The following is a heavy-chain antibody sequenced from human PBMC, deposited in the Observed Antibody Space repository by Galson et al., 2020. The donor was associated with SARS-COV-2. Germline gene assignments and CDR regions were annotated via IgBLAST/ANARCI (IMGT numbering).Heavy chain of an antibody. CDR1: ENSFTDYS. CDR2: INPSSGAS. V-gene: IGHV1-2*02. J-gene: IGHJ4*02. CDR3: ARGEGQYSYGYWFEY. Sequence: ASVKVSCKASENSFTDYSLHWVRQAPGQGLEWMGWINPSSGASNYAQKFQDRVTMTRDTSTSTAYMELRWLRSDDTAVYYCARGEGQYSYGYWFEYWGQGTLVTVSS. D-gene: IGHD5-18*01.